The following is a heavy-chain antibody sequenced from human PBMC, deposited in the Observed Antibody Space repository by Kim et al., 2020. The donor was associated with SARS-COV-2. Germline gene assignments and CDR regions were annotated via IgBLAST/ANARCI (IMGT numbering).Heavy chain of an antibody. CDR3: AGGGDWNYGYYFGY. CDR2: TYYRSKWYN. V-gene: IGHV6-1*01. D-gene: IGHD1-7*01. Sequence: SQTLSLTCVISGDSVSTNRGAWSWIRQSPSRGLEWLARTYYRSKWYNHYAGSVKSRITINPDTSKNQFSLHLNSVTPEDTAVYYCAGGGDWNYGYYFGYWGPGTLVTVSS. CDR1: GDSVSTNRGA. J-gene: IGHJ4*02.